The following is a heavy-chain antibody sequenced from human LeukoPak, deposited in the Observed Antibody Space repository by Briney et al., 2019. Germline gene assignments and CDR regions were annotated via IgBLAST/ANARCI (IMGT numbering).Heavy chain of an antibody. CDR1: GGSISSYY. D-gene: IGHD6-19*01. CDR2: IYHSGST. CDR3: ARGRGQARSTGAAADI. Sequence: SETLSLTCTVSGGSISSYYWSWIRQPPGKGLEWIGYIYHSGSTYYNPSLKSRVTISVDRSKNQFSLKLSSVTAADTAVYYCARGRGQARSTGAAADIWGQGTMVTVSS. J-gene: IGHJ3*02. V-gene: IGHV4-59*12.